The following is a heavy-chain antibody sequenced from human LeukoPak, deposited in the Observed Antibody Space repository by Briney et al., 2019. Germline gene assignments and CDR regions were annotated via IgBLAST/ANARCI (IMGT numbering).Heavy chain of an antibody. CDR2: IYYSGST. Sequence: SETLSLTCTVSGGSISSYYWSWIRQPPGKGLEWIGYIYYSGSTNYNPSPKSRVTISVDTSKNQFSLKLSPVTAADTAVYYCARHVYRLDRFDYWGQGTLVTVSS. V-gene: IGHV4-59*08. CDR1: GGSISSYY. D-gene: IGHD1-1*01. CDR3: ARHVYRLDRFDY. J-gene: IGHJ4*02.